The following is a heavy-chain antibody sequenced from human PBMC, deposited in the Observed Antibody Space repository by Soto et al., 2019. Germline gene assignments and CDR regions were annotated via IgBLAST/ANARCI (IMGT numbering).Heavy chain of an antibody. J-gene: IGHJ6*02. V-gene: IGHV4-59*08. CDR3: VRQGIGTQHGLVDV. CDR1: SGPSSSHN. Sequence: QVQLQQSGPGLVKPSETLSLTCTVSSGPSSSHNWGWIRQPPGRGLEWIGYVYSTGGTSYNPSLRRRVTTAADPPTNHTPPTLSSVTAADTAVSYCVRQGIGTQHGLVDVWGQGTTVTVSS. CDR2: VYSTGGT. D-gene: IGHD3-10*01.